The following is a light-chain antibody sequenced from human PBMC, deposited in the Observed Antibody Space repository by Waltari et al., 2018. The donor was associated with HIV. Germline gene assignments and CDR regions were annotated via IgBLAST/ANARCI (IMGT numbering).Light chain of an antibody. CDR3: QSYDSSLSGYV. CDR2: GNS. CDR1: RSNTGAGSY. V-gene: IGLV1-40*01. Sequence: QSVLPQPPSVSGAPGQRVTISCPGSRSNTGAGSYLPTYQQLPGTAPKLLIYGNSNRPSGFPDRFSGSKSGTSASLAITGLQAEDEADYYCQSYDSSLSGYVFGTGTKVTVL. J-gene: IGLJ1*01.